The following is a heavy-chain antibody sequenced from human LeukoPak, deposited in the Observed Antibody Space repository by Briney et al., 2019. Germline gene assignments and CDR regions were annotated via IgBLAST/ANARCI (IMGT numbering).Heavy chain of an antibody. CDR1: GVSISSYY. J-gene: IGHJ4*02. CDR3: AREAAVGLPIDY. Sequence: SETLSLTCTASGVSISSYYWSWIRQPPGKGLEWIGYIYYSGSTNYNPSLKSRLTISVDTSKNQFSLKLSSVTAADTAVFYCAREAAVGLPIDYWGQGTLVTVSS. CDR2: IYYSGST. V-gene: IGHV4-59*01. D-gene: IGHD6-13*01.